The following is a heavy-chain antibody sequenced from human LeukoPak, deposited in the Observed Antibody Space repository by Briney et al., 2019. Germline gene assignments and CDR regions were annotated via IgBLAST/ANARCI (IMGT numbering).Heavy chain of an antibody. V-gene: IGHV4-39*01. D-gene: IGHD2-2*01. Sequence: PSDTLSLTRTVSGGSISSSIYYWGWIRQPPGTGLEWIGSINYSGTTYYNPSPKSRVTISVDTSKNQFPLKLSSVTAADTAVYYCARVDIAAVPSANFDYWGQGTLVTVSS. CDR2: INYSGTT. CDR1: GGSISSSIYY. J-gene: IGHJ4*02. CDR3: ARVDIAAVPSANFDY.